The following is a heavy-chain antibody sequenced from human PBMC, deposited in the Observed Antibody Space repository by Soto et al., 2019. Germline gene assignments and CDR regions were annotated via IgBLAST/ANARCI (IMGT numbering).Heavy chain of an antibody. V-gene: IGHV3-9*01. CDR1: GFTFDDYA. CDR3: AKGEYYYGSGTFDY. CDR2: ISWNSGSI. J-gene: IGHJ4*02. Sequence: EVQLVESGGGLVQPGRSLRLSCAASGFTFDDYAMHWVRQAPGKGLEWVSGISWNSGSIGYADSVKGRFTISRDNAKNSLYLQMNSLRAEDTDLYYCAKGEYYYGSGTFDYWGQGTLVTVSS. D-gene: IGHD3-10*01.